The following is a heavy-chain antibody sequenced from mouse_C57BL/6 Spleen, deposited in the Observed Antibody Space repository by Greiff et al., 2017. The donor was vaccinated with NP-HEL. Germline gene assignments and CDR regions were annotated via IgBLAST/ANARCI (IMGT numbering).Heavy chain of an antibody. CDR3: ARAGATTVVGAPY. CDR2: IYPGSGST. Sequence: QVQLKQSGAELVKPGASVKMSCKASGYTFTSYWITWVKQRPGQGLEWIGDIYPGSGSTNYNEKFKSKATLTVAPSSSTAYMQLSSLTSEDSAVYYCARAGATTVVGAPYWGQGTLVTVSA. J-gene: IGHJ3*01. V-gene: IGHV1-55*01. D-gene: IGHD1-1*01. CDR1: GYTFTSYW.